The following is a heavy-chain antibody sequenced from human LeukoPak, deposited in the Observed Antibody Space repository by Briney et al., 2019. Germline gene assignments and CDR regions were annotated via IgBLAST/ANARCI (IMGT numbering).Heavy chain of an antibody. CDR3: ARDWGLRAQTRLFDY. D-gene: IGHD3-10*01. V-gene: IGHV1-46*01. J-gene: IGHJ4*02. CDR2: INPSGGST. CDR1: GYTFTSYY. Sequence: ASVKVSCKASGYTFTSYYMHWVRQAPGQGLEWMGIINPSGGSTSYAQKFQGRVTMTRDTSTSTVYMELSSLRSEGTAVYYCARDWGLRAQTRLFDYWGQGTLVTVSS.